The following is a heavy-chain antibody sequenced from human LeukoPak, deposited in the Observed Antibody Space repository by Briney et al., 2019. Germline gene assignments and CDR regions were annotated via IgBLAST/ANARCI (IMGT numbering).Heavy chain of an antibody. CDR3: AGYYGSGSYKPNWFDP. D-gene: IGHD3-10*01. CDR1: GFTFSTYG. V-gene: IGHV3-48*04. Sequence: TGGSLRLSCAASGFTFSTYGMNWVRQAPGKGLEWVSYISSSGSTIYYADSVKGRFTISRDNAKNSLYLQMNSLRAEDTAVYYCAGYYGSGSYKPNWFDPWGEGALVTVSS. CDR2: ISSSGSTI. J-gene: IGHJ5*02.